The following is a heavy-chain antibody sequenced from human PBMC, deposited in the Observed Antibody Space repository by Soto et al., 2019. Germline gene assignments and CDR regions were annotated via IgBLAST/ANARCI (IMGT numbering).Heavy chain of an antibody. D-gene: IGHD3-3*01. Sequence: PSETLSLTCTVSGGSLSSSSYYWGWIRQPPGKGLEWIGSIYYSGSTYYNPSLKSRVTISVDTSKNQLSLKLSSVTAADTAVYYCATRYYDFWSPYNTSPVYNWFDPWGQGTLVTVSS. CDR2: IYYSGST. CDR3: ATRYYDFWSPYNTSPVYNWFDP. CDR1: GGSLSSSSYY. J-gene: IGHJ5*02. V-gene: IGHV4-39*01.